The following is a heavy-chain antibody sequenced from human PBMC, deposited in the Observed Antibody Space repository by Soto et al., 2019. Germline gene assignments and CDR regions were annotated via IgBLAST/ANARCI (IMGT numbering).Heavy chain of an antibody. CDR2: ISYDGSNK. J-gene: IGHJ4*02. CDR1: GFTFSSYG. D-gene: IGHD5-12*01. CDR3: AKVMYGGYILYYFDY. V-gene: IGHV3-30*18. Sequence: SLRLSCAASGFTFSSYGMHWVRQAPGKGLEWVAVISYDGSNKYYADSVKGRFTISRDNSKNTLYLQMNSLRAEDTALYYCAKVMYGGYILYYFDYWGQGTLVTVS.